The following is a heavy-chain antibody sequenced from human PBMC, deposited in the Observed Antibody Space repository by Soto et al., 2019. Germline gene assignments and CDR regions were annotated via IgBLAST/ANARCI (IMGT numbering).Heavy chain of an antibody. CDR2: ISSSSSYI. CDR1: GFTFSSYS. CDR3: ARVPDNSGYDAPDY. D-gene: IGHD5-12*01. V-gene: IGHV3-21*01. Sequence: GGSLGLSCAASGFTFSSYSMNWVRQAPGKGLEWVSSISSSSSYIYYADSVKGRFTISRDNAKNSLYLQMNSLRAEDTAVYYCARVPDNSGYDAPDYWGQGTLVTVSS. J-gene: IGHJ4*02.